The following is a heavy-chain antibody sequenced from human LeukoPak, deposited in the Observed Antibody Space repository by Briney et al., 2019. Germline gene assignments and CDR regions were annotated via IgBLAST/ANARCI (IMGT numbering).Heavy chain of an antibody. CDR3: ARDGYCSSTSCWAMYYYYGMDV. J-gene: IGHJ6*04. CDR1: GFTFSSYS. Sequence: PGGSLRLSCAASGFTFSSYSMDWVRQAPGKGLEWVSSISSSSSYIYYADSVKGRFTISRDNAKNSLYLQMNSLRAEDTAVYYCARDGYCSSTSCWAMYYYYGMDVWGKGTTVTVSS. V-gene: IGHV3-21*01. CDR2: ISSSSSYI. D-gene: IGHD2-2*03.